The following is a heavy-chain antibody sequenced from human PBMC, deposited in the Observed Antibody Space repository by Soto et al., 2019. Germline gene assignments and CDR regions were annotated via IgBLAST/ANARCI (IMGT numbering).Heavy chain of an antibody. Sequence: PGGSLRLSCAASGFTFDDYAMHWVRQAPGKGLEWVSRVSWNSDNIAYADSVKGRFTISRDNAKNSLYLQMNSLRPEDTALYYCSKGVPWQTATMAQFDSWGQGTMVTVSS. J-gene: IGHJ4*02. CDR1: GFTFDDYA. CDR2: VSWNSDNI. V-gene: IGHV3-9*01. D-gene: IGHD3-10*01. CDR3: SKGVPWQTATMAQFDS.